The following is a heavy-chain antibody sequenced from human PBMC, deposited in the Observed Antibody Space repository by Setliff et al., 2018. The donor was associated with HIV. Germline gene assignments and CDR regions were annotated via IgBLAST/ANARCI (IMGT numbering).Heavy chain of an antibody. CDR1: GFTFNNYW. CDR2: IKGDGSET. J-gene: IGHJ4*02. D-gene: IGHD3-22*01. Sequence: GGSLRLSCESSGFTFNNYWMSWVRQAPGKRPEWVANIKGDGSETYYVDSVKGRFTISRDNSKNTLYLQMNSLRAEDTAVYYCAKDRESDDSSGYYSPSDYWGQGTLVTVSS. CDR3: AKDRESDDSSGYYSPSDY. V-gene: IGHV3-7*03.